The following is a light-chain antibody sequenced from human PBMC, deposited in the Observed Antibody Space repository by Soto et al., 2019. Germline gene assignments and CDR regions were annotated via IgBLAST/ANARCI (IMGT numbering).Light chain of an antibody. CDR1: QSISSW. CDR2: KAS. CDR3: QQYGFT. Sequence: DIHMTHSPSTLSASLGDIVTITCRASQSISSWLAWYQQKPGKAPKLLIYKASSLESGVPSRFSGSGSGTEFTLTISSLQPDDFATYYCQQYGFTFGPGTKVDIK. J-gene: IGKJ3*01. V-gene: IGKV1-5*03.